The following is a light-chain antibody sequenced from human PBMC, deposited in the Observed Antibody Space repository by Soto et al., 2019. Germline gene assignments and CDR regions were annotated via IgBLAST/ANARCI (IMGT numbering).Light chain of an antibody. V-gene: IGLV1-47*01. Sequence: QSVLTQPPSASGTPGQRVTISSSGSTSNVGSNFVYWYQQLPGTAPKLLIYRNNQRPSGVPDRFSGSKSGTSASLAISGLRSEDEADYCCAAWDDSLSGVVFGGGTKLTVL. J-gene: IGLJ2*01. CDR2: RNN. CDR1: TSNVGSNF. CDR3: AAWDDSLSGVV.